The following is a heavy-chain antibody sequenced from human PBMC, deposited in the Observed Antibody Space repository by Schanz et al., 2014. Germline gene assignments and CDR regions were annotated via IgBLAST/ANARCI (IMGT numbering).Heavy chain of an antibody. Sequence: VQLVESGGGVVQPGRSLRLSCAASGFTFSTHAMHWVRQAPGKGLEWVALVSSDGNNDYYTDSVKGRFTISRDNSKNTVHLQMNSLRAEDTAVYYCAKDGPGGSGSYSADGGMDVWGQGTTVTVSS. CDR2: VSSDGNND. J-gene: IGHJ6*02. CDR3: AKDGPGGSGSYSADGGMDV. D-gene: IGHD3-10*01. CDR1: GFTFSTHA. V-gene: IGHV3-30*18.